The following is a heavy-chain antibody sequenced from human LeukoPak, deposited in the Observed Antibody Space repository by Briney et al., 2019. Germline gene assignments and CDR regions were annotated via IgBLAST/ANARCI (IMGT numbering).Heavy chain of an antibody. CDR2: ISSTSSTI. V-gene: IGHV3-48*01. Sequence: GGSLRLSCAVSGFTFSSYSMNWVRQAPGKGLEWVSYISSTSSTIYYADSVKGRFTISRDNAKNSLYLQMNSLRAEDTAVYYCAREVGAIDFWGQGTLVTVSS. CDR3: AREVGAIDF. D-gene: IGHD1-26*01. J-gene: IGHJ4*02. CDR1: GFTFSSYS.